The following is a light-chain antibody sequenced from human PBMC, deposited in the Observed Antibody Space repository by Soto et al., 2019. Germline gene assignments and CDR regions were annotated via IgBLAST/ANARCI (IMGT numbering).Light chain of an antibody. Sequence: TISCTGTSSDIGTYNRVSWYQQPPGTAPKLIIYEVRNRPSGVSNRFSGFKSGNTAYLIISGLQAEDEADYFCNSYTTSSTYVFGTGTKVTVL. J-gene: IGLJ1*01. CDR2: EVR. V-gene: IGLV2-18*02. CDR3: NSYTTSSTYV. CDR1: SSDIGTYNR.